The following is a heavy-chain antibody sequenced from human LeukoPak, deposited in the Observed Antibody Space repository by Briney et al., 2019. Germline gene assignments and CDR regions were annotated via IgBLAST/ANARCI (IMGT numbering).Heavy chain of an antibody. V-gene: IGHV1-8*01. J-gene: IGHJ4*02. CDR3: ARGRGLSMVRGVISAY. CDR1: GYTFTSYD. CDR2: MNPNSGNT. Sequence: ASVKVSCKASGYTFTSYDINWVRQATGQGLEWMGWMNPNSGNTGYAQKFQGRVTMTRNTSISTAYMELSSLRSEDTAVYYCARGRGLSMVRGVISAYWGQGTPVTVSS. D-gene: IGHD3-10*01.